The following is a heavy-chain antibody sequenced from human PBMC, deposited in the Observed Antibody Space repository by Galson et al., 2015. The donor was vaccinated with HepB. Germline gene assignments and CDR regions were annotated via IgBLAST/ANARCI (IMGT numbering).Heavy chain of an antibody. CDR2: TYYRSRWYS. CDR1: GDSVSSNNAG. CDR3: AGYCSVGTCYADAFEI. Sequence: CAISGDSVSSNNAGWNWIRQSTSRGLEWLGRTYYRSRWYSDYAVSVKSRITINADTSKNEFSLQLNSVTPDDTAVYFCAGYCSVGTCYADAFEIWGRGTWSPSPQ. J-gene: IGHJ3*02. V-gene: IGHV6-1*01. D-gene: IGHD2-15*01.